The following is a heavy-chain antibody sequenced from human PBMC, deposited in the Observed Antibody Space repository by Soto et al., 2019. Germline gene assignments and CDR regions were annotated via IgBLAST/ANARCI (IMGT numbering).Heavy chain of an antibody. CDR2: INPSGGST. CDR3: VRGPFTMIVAKDYFYAMDV. J-gene: IGHJ6*02. CDR1: GYTFPSYY. Sequence: SVKVSFKESGYTFPSYYMHWVRQAPVQGLEWMGIINPSGGSTSYAQKFQGRVTITRDTSATTACMELSSLRSEDTAVYYCVRGPFTMIVAKDYFYAMDVWGQGTKVTVYS. D-gene: IGHD3-22*01. V-gene: IGHV1-46*01.